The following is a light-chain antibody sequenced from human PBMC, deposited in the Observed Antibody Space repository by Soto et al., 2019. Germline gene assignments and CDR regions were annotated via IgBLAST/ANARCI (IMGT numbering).Light chain of an antibody. CDR1: DIESKS. CDR3: QLWDSSSDQPYV. V-gene: IGLV3-21*02. J-gene: IGLJ1*01. Sequence: SYELTQPPSMSVAPGQTARITCGGYDIESKSVHWYQQKPGQAPVLVVYDDNDRPSGIPERFSGSNSGNTATLTISRVEAVDEADYFCQLWDSSSDQPYVFGAGTKVTVL. CDR2: DDN.